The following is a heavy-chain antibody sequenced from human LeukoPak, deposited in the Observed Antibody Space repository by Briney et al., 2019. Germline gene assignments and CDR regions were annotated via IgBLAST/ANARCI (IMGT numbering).Heavy chain of an antibody. Sequence: GGSLRLSCTGSGFRFGGYALSWVRQAPGEGLEWVGFIRSKALYGTSEYAASVEGRFTISRDDSNSIASLQMNSLKTEDTAVYFCVRESVRDYYFDYWGQGTLVTVSS. D-gene: IGHD3-10*02. J-gene: IGHJ4*02. V-gene: IGHV3-49*04. CDR3: VRESVRDYYFDY. CDR1: GFRFGGYA. CDR2: IRSKALYGTS.